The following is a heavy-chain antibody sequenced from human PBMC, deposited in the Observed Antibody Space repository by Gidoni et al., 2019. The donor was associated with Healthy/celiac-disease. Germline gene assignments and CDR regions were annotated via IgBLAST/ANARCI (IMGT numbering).Heavy chain of an antibody. CDR2: IYSGGST. J-gene: IGHJ5*02. V-gene: IGHV3-66*01. Sequence: EVQLVESGGGLVQPGGSLRLSCAASGFPVSSNYMSWVRQATGKGLEWVSIIYSGGSTYYADSVKGRFIISRDNSKNTLYLQMNSLSAGDTAVYYCARDMPGYWFDPWGQGTLVTVSS. CDR1: GFPVSSNY. CDR3: ARDMPGYWFDP. D-gene: IGHD2-2*01.